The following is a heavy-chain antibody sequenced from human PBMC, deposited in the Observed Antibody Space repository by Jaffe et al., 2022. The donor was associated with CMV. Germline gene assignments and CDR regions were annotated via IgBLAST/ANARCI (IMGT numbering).Heavy chain of an antibody. D-gene: IGHD3-22*01. V-gene: IGHV1-46*01. CDR2: INPSGGST. J-gene: IGHJ4*02. CDR1: GYTFTSYY. CDR3: ARDRRYYDSSGYYLDY. Sequence: QVQLVQSGAEVKKPGASVKVSCKASGYTFTSYYMHWVRQAPGQGLEWMGIINPSGGSTSYAQKFQGRVTMTRDTSTSTVYMELSSLRSEDTAVYYCARDRRYYDSSGYYLDYWGQGTLVTVSS.